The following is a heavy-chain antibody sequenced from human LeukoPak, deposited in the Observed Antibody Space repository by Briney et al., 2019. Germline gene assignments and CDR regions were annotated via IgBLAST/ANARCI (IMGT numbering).Heavy chain of an antibody. D-gene: IGHD3-9*01. CDR3: ASLLRYFDWLSCFDY. J-gene: IGHJ4*02. CDR1: GGSISSSSYY. Sequence: KPSETLSLTCTVSGGSISSSSYYWGWIRQPPGKGLEWIGSIYYSGSTYYNPSLKSRVTISVDTSKNQFSLKLSSVTAADTAVYYCASLLRYFDWLSCFDYWGQGTLVTVS. CDR2: IYYSGST. V-gene: IGHV4-39*01.